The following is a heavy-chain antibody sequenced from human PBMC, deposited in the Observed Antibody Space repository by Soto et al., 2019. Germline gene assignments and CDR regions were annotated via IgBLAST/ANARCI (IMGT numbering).Heavy chain of an antibody. V-gene: IGHV4-39*01. CDR2: LYYSGST. CDR3: ARQVTVRGDTQRYYFDY. CDR1: GGSISSSSYY. Sequence: QLQLQESGPGLVKPSETLSLTCTVSGGSISSSSYYWGWIRQPPGKGLEWIGSLYYSGSTYYNPTLKSRVTLSADTSKNQFSRKLTSVTAADTAVYYCARQVTVRGDTQRYYFDYWGQGTLVTVSS. D-gene: IGHD3-10*01. J-gene: IGHJ4*02.